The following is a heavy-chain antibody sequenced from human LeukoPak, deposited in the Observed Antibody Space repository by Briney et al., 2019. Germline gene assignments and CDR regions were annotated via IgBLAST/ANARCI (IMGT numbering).Heavy chain of an antibody. D-gene: IGHD1-26*01. CDR2: INHSGST. J-gene: IGHJ4*02. CDR3: ARGGGWEHLDY. V-gene: IGHV4-34*01. Sequence: SETLSLTCAVYGGSFSGYYWGWIRQPPGKGLEWIGEINHSGSTNYNPSLKSRVNISVDTSKTQFSLKLSSVTAADTAVYYCARGGGWEHLDYWGQGTLVTVSS. CDR1: GGSFSGYY.